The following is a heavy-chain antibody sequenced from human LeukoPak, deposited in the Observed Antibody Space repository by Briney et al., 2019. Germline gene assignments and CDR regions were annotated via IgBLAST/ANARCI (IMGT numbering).Heavy chain of an antibody. D-gene: IGHD1-1*01. CDR1: GFTFSSYT. CDR3: ARCHNWNECYFDY. V-gene: IGHV3-30*14. Sequence: GGSLRLSCAASGFTFSSYTIHWVRQAPGKGLEWVTIISYDGSNKYYADSVKGRFTISRDNSKNTLYLQMNSLRAEDTAVYYCARCHNWNECYFDYWGQGTLVTVSS. CDR2: ISYDGSNK. J-gene: IGHJ4*02.